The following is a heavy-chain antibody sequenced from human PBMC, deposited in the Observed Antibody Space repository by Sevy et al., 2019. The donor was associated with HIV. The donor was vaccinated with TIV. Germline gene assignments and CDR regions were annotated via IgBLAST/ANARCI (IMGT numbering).Heavy chain of an antibody. CDR3: ATEAGRAEKRYYESRAHYST. D-gene: IGHD3-22*01. V-gene: IGHV1-2*02. CDR1: GYTFVGYY. CDR2: INPASGGT. J-gene: IGHJ4*02. Sequence: ASVKVSCKTSGYTFVGYYIHWVRQAPGQGLEWMGWINPASGGTDYAREFQGRVTMTRDTSLRTAYMEVRWLESDDTAVYYCATEAGRAEKRYYESRAHYSTWGQGTPVTVSS.